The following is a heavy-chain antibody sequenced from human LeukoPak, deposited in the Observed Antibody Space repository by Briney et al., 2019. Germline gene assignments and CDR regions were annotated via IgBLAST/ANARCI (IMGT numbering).Heavy chain of an antibody. D-gene: IGHD3-10*01. J-gene: IGHJ4*02. CDR1: GGSFSGYY. V-gene: IGHV4-34*01. Sequence: PSETLSLTCAVYGGSFSGYYWSWIRQPPGKGLEWIGEINHSGSTNYNPSLKSRVTISVDTSKNQFSLKLRSVTAADTAVYYCASHRRSHGSEYWGQGTLVTVSS. CDR3: ASHRRSHGSEY. CDR2: INHSGST.